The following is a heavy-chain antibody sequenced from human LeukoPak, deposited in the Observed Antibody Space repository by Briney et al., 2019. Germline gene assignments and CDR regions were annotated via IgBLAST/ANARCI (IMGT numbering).Heavy chain of an antibody. CDR3: ARDIVGRDTDAENFQH. J-gene: IGHJ1*01. CDR2: INPSGGGT. CDR1: GYIFTSYY. Sequence: GASVKVSCKASGYIFTSYYMHWVRQAPGQGLEWMGVINPSGGGTTYAQKFQGRVTMSRDTSTSTLYMELTSLRSEDTAIYYCARDIVGRDTDAENFQHWGQGTLVTVSS. D-gene: IGHD3-16*02. V-gene: IGHV1-46*01.